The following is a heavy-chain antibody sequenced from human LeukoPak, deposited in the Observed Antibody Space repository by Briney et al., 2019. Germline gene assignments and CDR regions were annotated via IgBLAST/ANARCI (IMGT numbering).Heavy chain of an antibody. CDR1: GGTFTSYA. Sequence: ASVKVSCKASGGTFTSYAISWVRQAPGQGLEWMGWINPNSGGTNYAEKFQGRVTMTRDTSISTAYMELSRLRSDDTAVYYCARDGRAGEFEYWGQGTLVTVSS. V-gene: IGHV1-2*02. CDR3: ARDGRAGEFEY. J-gene: IGHJ4*02. D-gene: IGHD1-26*01. CDR2: INPNSGGT.